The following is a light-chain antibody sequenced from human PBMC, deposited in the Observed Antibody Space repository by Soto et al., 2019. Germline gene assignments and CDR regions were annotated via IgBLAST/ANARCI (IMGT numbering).Light chain of an antibody. CDR1: SSDVGSYNL. V-gene: IGLV2-23*02. CDR2: EVS. Sequence: QSLLTQPASVSGSPGQSITISFTGTSSDVGSYNLVSWYQQHPGKAPKLMIYEVSKRPSGVSNRFSGSKSGNTASLTISGLQAEDEADYYCCSYAGSSTNYVFGTGTKATVL. J-gene: IGLJ1*01. CDR3: CSYAGSSTNYV.